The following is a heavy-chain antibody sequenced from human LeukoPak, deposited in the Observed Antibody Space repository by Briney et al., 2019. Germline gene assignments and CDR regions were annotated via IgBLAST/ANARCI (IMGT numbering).Heavy chain of an antibody. D-gene: IGHD3-10*01. Sequence: SETLSLTCTVSGGSISSGDHHWSWLRQPPGKGPEWIAYIYYSGTTYYNPSLKSGLTISLDTSKNQFSLKLSSVTAADTAVYYCARRYGSGANTDWFDPWGQGTLVTVSS. CDR3: ARRYGSGANTDWFDP. J-gene: IGHJ5*02. CDR1: GGSISSGDHH. V-gene: IGHV4-30-4*08. CDR2: IYYSGTT.